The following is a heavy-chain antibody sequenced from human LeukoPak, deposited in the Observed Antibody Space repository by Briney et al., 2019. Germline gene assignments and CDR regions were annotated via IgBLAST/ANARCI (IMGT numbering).Heavy chain of an antibody. V-gene: IGHV4-39*01. CDR1: GGSISSSSYY. CDR3: ARHARIYDFWSGSNNWFDP. Sequence: SETLSLTCTVSGGSISSSSYYWGWIRQPPGKGLEWIGSIYYSGSTYYNPSLKSRVTISVDTSKNQFSLKLSSVTAADTAVYYCARHARIYDFWSGSNNWFDPWGQGTLVTVSS. D-gene: IGHD3-3*01. CDR2: IYYSGST. J-gene: IGHJ5*02.